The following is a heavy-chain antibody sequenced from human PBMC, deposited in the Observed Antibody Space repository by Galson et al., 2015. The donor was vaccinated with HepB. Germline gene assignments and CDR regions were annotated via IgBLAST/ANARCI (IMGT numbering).Heavy chain of an antibody. CDR3: ARGFRNWFDP. CDR2: IDPSDGTT. Sequence: SVKVSCKASGYTFTSYYMNWVRQAPGQGLEWMGIIDPSDGTTTYAQKFQGRVTMTRDTSTRTVYMDLNSLRSDDTAIYYCARGFRNWFDPWGQGTLLTVSS. J-gene: IGHJ5*02. V-gene: IGHV1-46*01. CDR1: GYTFTSYY.